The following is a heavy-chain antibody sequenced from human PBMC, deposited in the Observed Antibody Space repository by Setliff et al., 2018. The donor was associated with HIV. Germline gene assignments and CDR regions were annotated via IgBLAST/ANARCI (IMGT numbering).Heavy chain of an antibody. J-gene: IGHJ6*02. D-gene: IGHD6-19*01. V-gene: IGHV4-59*01. CDR3: ARDFTGSGWYGNYYYGMDV. CDR2: IYYSGST. CDR1: GGSISSYY. Sequence: SETLSLTCTVSGGSISSYYWSWIRQPPGKGLEWIGYIYYSGSTNYNPSLKSRVTISVDTSKNQFSLKLSSVIAADTAVYYCARDFTGSGWYGNYYYGMDVWGQGTTVTVSS.